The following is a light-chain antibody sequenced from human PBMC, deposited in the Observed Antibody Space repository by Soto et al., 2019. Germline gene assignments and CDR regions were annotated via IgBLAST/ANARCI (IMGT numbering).Light chain of an antibody. CDR3: QQYDNLPPLT. CDR2: DAS. J-gene: IGKJ4*01. Sequence: DIPMTQSPSSLSASVGDRVTITCQASQDISNYLNWYQQKPGKAPKLLIYDASNLETGVPSRFSGSGSGTDFTFTISSLQPEDIATYYCQQYDNLPPLTIGGGTKVEIK. CDR1: QDISNY. V-gene: IGKV1-33*01.